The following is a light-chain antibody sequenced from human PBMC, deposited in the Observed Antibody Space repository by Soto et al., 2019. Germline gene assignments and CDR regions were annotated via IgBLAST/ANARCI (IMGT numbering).Light chain of an antibody. CDR3: QQRSEWPLIT. CDR2: GAS. J-gene: IGKJ5*01. Sequence: EIVMTQSPGTLSVSPGERATLSCRASESVDRYLAWYQQKPGQAPRLLIYGASTRATGVPARFSGSGSGTEFTLTISSLQSEDFAVYFCQQRSEWPLITFGQGTRLEAK. V-gene: IGKV3-15*01. CDR1: ESVDRY.